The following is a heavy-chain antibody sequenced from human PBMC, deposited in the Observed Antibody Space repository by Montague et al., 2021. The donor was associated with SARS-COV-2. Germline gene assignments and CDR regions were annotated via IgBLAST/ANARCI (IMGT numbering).Heavy chain of an antibody. CDR1: GGSFSSYY. CDR3: YLWETRKSIYY. J-gene: IGHJ4*02. CDR2: ITHGGST. V-gene: IGHV4-34*01. Sequence: SETLSLTCAVDGGSFSSYYWGWIRQPPGKGLEWIGDITHGGSTTYHPSVKSRVTLSVNTSKRQFSLRLNSATAADTAVYFCYLWETRKSIYYWGQGTLVTVSS. D-gene: IGHD1-26*01.